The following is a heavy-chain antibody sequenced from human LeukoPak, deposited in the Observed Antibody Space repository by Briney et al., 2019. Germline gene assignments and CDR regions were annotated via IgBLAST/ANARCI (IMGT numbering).Heavy chain of an antibody. CDR2: MNPNSGNT. CDR3: ARGRAASIAVAWG. J-gene: IGHJ4*02. CDR1: VYTFTSCD. V-gene: IGHV1-8*01. Sequence: GASVTVSFTSSVYTFTSCDINWVRQAPGQGLEGMAWMNPNSGNTGYAQKFQGRVTMTRNTSISTAYMELSSLTSEDTAVYYCARGRAASIAVAWGWGQGTPVTVSS. D-gene: IGHD6-19*01.